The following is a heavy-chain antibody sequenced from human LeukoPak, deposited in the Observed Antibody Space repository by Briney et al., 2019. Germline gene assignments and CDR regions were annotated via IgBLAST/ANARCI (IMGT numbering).Heavy chain of an antibody. V-gene: IGHV4-39*07. Sequence: SETLSLTCTESSDSISSSSYYWGWIRQPPGKGLEWIGNIYYSGLTYYNPSLKSRVSLSVDTSKNQFSLKLHSVTAADTAVYYCARVPSTSWNIDCWGQGILVTVSS. J-gene: IGHJ4*02. CDR1: SDSISSSSYY. CDR2: IYYSGLT. CDR3: ARVPSTSWNIDC. D-gene: IGHD6-13*01.